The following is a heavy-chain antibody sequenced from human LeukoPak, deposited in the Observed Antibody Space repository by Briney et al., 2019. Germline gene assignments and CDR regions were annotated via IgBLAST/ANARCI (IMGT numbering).Heavy chain of an antibody. CDR1: GYTFTSYD. D-gene: IGHD3-22*01. Sequence: ASVKVSXKASGYTFTSYDINWVRQATGQGLEWMGWMNPNSGNTGYAQKFQGRVTMTRNTSISTAYMELSSLRSEDTAVYYCARVFYWHLNYYDSSGYPGGSDYWGQGTLVTVSS. J-gene: IGHJ4*02. CDR2: MNPNSGNT. CDR3: ARVFYWHLNYYDSSGYPGGSDY. V-gene: IGHV1-8*01.